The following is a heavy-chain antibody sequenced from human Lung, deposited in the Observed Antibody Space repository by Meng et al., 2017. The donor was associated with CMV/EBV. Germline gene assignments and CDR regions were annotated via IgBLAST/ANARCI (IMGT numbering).Heavy chain of an antibody. D-gene: IGHD6-19*01. V-gene: IGHV3-21*01. CDR3: ARETGSSGWYGPGY. Sequence: GGSLRLSCAASGFNFRTYSMNWVRQAPGKGLEWVSSISSSSTYIYYADSVKGRFTISRDNAKNSLYLQMNSLRAEDTAMYYCARETGSSGWYGPGYWGQGXLVTVSS. J-gene: IGHJ4*02. CDR1: GFNFRTYS. CDR2: ISSSSTYI.